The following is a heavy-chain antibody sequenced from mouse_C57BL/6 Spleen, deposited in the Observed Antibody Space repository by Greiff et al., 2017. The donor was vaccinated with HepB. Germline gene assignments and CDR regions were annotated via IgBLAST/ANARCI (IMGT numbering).Heavy chain of an antibody. CDR2: IYPGDGDT. V-gene: IGHV1-80*01. Sequence: VQLQQSGAELVKPGASVKISCKASGYAFSSYWMNWVKQRPGKGLEWIGQIYPGDGDTNYNGKFKGKATLTADKSSSTAYMQLSSLTSEDSAVYFCARCDRNLGLFAYWGQGTLVTVSA. CDR3: ARCDRNLGLFAY. CDR1: GYAFSSYW. D-gene: IGHD3-1*01. J-gene: IGHJ3*01.